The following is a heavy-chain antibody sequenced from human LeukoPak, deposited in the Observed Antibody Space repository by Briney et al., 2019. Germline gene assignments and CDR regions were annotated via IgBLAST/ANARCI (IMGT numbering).Heavy chain of an antibody. D-gene: IGHD6-13*01. J-gene: IGHJ4*02. Sequence: PGGSLRLSCAASGFTFSSYGMHWVRQAPGKGLEWVAFIRYDGSNKYYADSVKGRFTISRDNAKNSLYLQMNSLRAEDTAVYYCARDGGYSSSWWSYWGQGTLVTVSS. CDR2: IRYDGSNK. CDR1: GFTFSSYG. CDR3: ARDGGYSSSWWSY. V-gene: IGHV3-30*02.